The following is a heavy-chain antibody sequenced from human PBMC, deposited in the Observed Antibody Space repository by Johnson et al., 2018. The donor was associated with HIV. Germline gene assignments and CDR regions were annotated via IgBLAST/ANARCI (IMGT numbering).Heavy chain of an antibody. D-gene: IGHD2-15*01. CDR1: GFTVSSTY. CDR3: ARERGISGGFDF. V-gene: IGHV3-66*01. J-gene: IGHJ3*01. Sequence: VQLVESGGGLVQPGGSLRLSCAASGFTVSSTYMSWVRQAPGKGLEWVSVIYSGGNTYYEASVTGRFTISRDNSKNTLYLQMNSLRVEDTAVYYCARERGISGGFDFWGQGTRVSVSS. CDR2: IYSGGNT.